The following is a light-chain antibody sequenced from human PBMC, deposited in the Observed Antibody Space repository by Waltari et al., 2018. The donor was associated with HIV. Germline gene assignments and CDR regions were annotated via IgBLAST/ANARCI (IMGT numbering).Light chain of an antibody. CDR3: LLYYYGAQLGV. J-gene: IGLJ3*02. Sequence: QTLLTQDPSLPVSPAGTGTLPCSSSTRAVTSCYYPNWFQQKPGHSSRALISRTSNKQARAPARFPFSVLRAKAALTLSGVQPEDDAEDYYLLYYYGAQLGVFGGGTKLTVL. CDR1: TRAVTSCYY. CDR2: RTS. V-gene: IGLV7-43*01.